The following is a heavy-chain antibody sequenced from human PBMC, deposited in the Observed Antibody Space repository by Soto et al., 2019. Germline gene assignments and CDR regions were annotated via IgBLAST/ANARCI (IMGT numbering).Heavy chain of an antibody. J-gene: IGHJ4*02. CDR1: GGTFSRYG. CDR2: IIPIFGTT. Sequence: QGQLVQSGAEVKKPGSSMKVSCTASGGTFSRYGFTWVRQAPGQGFQWMGGIIPIFGTTHYEQNFQGRLSITADESTSTVYMELSSLRSDDTAIYFCARTYYQWEALHYFDFWGQGTLVTVSS. D-gene: IGHD1-26*01. CDR3: ARTYYQWEALHYFDF. V-gene: IGHV1-69*01.